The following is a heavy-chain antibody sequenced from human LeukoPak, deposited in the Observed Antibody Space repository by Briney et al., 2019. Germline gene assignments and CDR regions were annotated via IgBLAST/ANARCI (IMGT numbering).Heavy chain of an antibody. V-gene: IGHV3-21*01. Sequence: GGSLRLSCAASGFTFSSYSMNWVRQAPGKGLEWVSSISSSSSYIYYADSVKGRFTISRDNAKNSLYLQMNSLRAEDTAVYYCARDLTGGSSSDYWGQGTLVTVSS. D-gene: IGHD6-13*01. CDR3: ARDLTGGSSSDY. CDR2: ISSSSSYI. CDR1: GFTFSSYS. J-gene: IGHJ4*02.